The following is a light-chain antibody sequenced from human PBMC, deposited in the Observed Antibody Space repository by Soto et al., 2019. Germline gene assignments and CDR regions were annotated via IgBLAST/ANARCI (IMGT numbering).Light chain of an antibody. V-gene: IGKV3-20*01. CDR3: QQYGSTPFT. Sequence: EIVLTQSPGTLSLSPGERATLSCSASQTVTGNHFAWYQQKPGQAPRLLIYGASSRATGIPDRFSGSGSGTDFTLSISRLEPEDFAVYYCQQYGSTPFTFGPATKVQIK. J-gene: IGKJ3*01. CDR1: QTVTGNH. CDR2: GAS.